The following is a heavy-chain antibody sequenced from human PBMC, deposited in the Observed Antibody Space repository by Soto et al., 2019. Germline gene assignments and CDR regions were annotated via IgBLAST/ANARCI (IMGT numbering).Heavy chain of an antibody. V-gene: IGHV3-21*01. CDR2: ISSSSSYI. Sequence: EVQLVESGGGLVKPGGSLRLSCAASGFTFSSYSMNWVRQAPGKGLEWVSSISSSSSYIYYADSVKGRFTISRDNAKNSLYLHMNSLRAEDTAVYYCAREGVQHGSGPYYYYGMDVWGQGTTVTVYS. CDR3: AREGVQHGSGPYYYYGMDV. J-gene: IGHJ6*02. D-gene: IGHD3-10*01. CDR1: GFTFSSYS.